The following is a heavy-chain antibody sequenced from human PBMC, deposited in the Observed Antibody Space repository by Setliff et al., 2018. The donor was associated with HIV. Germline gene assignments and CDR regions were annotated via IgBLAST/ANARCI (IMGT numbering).Heavy chain of an antibody. CDR2: LSYRGTT. J-gene: IGHJ4*02. Sequence: SETLSLTCTVSGGSVSTSTYYWGWIRRPPGKGLEYIGTLSYRGTTHYNPSLKSRIALSIDSSKNQFSLNLHFVTATDSALYYCATTRPISTGYPGFFDSWGQGIVVTVSS. V-gene: IGHV4-39*01. CDR3: ATTRPISTGYPGFFDS. CDR1: GGSVSTSTYY. D-gene: IGHD3-9*01.